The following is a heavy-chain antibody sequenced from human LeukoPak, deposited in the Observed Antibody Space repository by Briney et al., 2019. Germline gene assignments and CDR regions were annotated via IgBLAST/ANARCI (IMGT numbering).Heavy chain of an antibody. V-gene: IGHV4-39*02. CDR1: GGSISSSSYY. CDR2: IYYSGST. Sequence: SETLSLTCTVSGGSISSSSYYWGWIRQPPGEGLEWIGSIYYSGSTYYNPSLKSRVTISVDTSRNQFSLKLSSVTAADTAVYYCAREVAVAKRGDYFDYWGQGTLVTVSS. CDR3: AREVAVAKRGDYFDY. D-gene: IGHD2-15*01. J-gene: IGHJ4*02.